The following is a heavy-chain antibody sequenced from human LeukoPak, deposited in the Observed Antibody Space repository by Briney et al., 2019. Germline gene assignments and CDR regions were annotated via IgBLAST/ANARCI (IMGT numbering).Heavy chain of an antibody. D-gene: IGHD6-19*01. Sequence: ASVKVSCKASGYTFTSYYMHWVRQAPGQGLEWMGIINPSGGSTSYAQKFQGRVTMTRDTSTSTVYMELSSLRSEDTAVYYCARDHGMYSSGSNWFDPWGQGTLVTVSS. V-gene: IGHV1-46*01. CDR1: GYTFTSYY. CDR2: INPSGGST. CDR3: ARDHGMYSSGSNWFDP. J-gene: IGHJ5*02.